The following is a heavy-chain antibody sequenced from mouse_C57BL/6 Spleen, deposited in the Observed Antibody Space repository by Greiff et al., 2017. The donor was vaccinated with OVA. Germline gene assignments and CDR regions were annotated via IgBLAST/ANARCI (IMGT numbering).Heavy chain of an antibody. Sequence: EVQVVESGGGLVQPGGSLKLSCAASGFTFSDYGMAWVRQAPRKGPEWVAFISNLAYSIYYADTVTGRFTISRENAKNTLYLEMSSLRSEDTATYYCARLYDGYPPYAMDYWGQGTSVTVSS. CDR1: GFTFSDYG. V-gene: IGHV5-15*01. J-gene: IGHJ4*01. CDR3: ARLYDGYPPYAMDY. D-gene: IGHD2-3*01. CDR2: ISNLAYSI.